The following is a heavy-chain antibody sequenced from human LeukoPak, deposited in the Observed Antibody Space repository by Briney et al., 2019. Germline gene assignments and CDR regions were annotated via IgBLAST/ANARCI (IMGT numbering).Heavy chain of an antibody. V-gene: IGHV1-8*01. D-gene: IGHD3-10*01. CDR1: GYTFTSYD. Sequence: GASVPVSCKASGYTFTSYDINWVRQAPGQGLEWMGWMNPNSGNTGYAQKFQGRVTMTRNTSISTAYMELSSLRSEDTAVYYCARSRTMVRGVPHYRGQGTLVTVSS. CDR2: MNPNSGNT. J-gene: IGHJ4*02. CDR3: ARSRTMVRGVPHY.